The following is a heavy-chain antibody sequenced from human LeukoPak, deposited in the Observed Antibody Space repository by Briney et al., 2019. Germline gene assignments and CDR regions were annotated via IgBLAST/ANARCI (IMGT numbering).Heavy chain of an antibody. V-gene: IGHV1-46*01. CDR3: ARGGMVRDRRHFQFDH. CDR2: INPDGGST. CDR1: GYTFTSYS. Sequence: ASVKVSCKASGYTFTSYSMHGVRQAPGQGLEWMGIINPDGGSTINPQKFQGGATMTRDTSRDKVYMDLTSLRSEDTAVYYCARGGMVRDRRHFQFDHWGQGTLVTVSS. D-gene: IGHD3-10*01. J-gene: IGHJ4*02.